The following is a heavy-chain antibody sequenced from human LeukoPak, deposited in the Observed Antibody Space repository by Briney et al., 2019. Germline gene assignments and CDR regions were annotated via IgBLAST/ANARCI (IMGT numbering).Heavy chain of an antibody. V-gene: IGHV3-23*01. Sequence: PGGSLRLSCAASGFTFSNYAMSWVRQAPGKGLEWVSAISGSGGYTYYADSVKGRFTISRDNSKNTLYLQMNSLRAEDTAVYYCASLSSGWLGEYFDYWGQGTLVTVSS. CDR2: ISGSGGYT. CDR3: ASLSSGWLGEYFDY. J-gene: IGHJ4*02. D-gene: IGHD6-19*01. CDR1: GFTFSNYA.